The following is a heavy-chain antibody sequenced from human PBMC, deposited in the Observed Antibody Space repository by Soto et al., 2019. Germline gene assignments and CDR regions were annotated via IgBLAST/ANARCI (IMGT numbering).Heavy chain of an antibody. CDR1: GYTFTSYG. Sequence: ASVKVSCKASGYTFTSYGISWVRQAPGQGLEWMGWISAYNGNTNYAQKLQGRVTMTTDTSKRKAYMELRSLRSDDTAVYYCASKEMSYYDVLTGSYPTDAFDIWGQGTMVTVSS. D-gene: IGHD3-9*01. CDR2: ISAYNGNT. CDR3: ASKEMSYYDVLTGSYPTDAFDI. V-gene: IGHV1-18*01. J-gene: IGHJ3*02.